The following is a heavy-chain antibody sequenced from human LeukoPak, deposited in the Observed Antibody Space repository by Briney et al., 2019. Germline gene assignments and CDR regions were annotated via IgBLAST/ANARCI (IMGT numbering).Heavy chain of an antibody. V-gene: IGHV3-9*01. CDR1: GFTFDDYA. CDR3: TRDPSNGWHYYFDY. Sequence: PGRSLRLSCAASGFTFDDYAMHWVRQAPGKGLEWVSGISWNSGSIGYADSVKGRFTISRDNAKNSLYLQMNSLRAEDTAFYYCTRDPSNGWHYYFDYWGQGTLVTVSS. CDR2: ISWNSGSI. D-gene: IGHD6-19*01. J-gene: IGHJ4*02.